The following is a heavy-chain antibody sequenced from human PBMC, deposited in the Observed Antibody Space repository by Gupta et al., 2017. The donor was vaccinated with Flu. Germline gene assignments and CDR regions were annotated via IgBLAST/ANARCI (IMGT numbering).Heavy chain of an antibody. J-gene: IGHJ5*02. CDR3: VKXAFREYGSSSGNA. V-gene: IGHV3-43*01. D-gene: IGHD6-6*01. Sequence: EVQLVESGGVVVQPGGSLRLSCAASGFTFDDYTMHWVRQLPGKGLEWVSLTSWDGGTTYYGDSVKGRVNVSRDNSKNFLDMQMNSLRIEDXAXYYGVKXAFREYGSSSGNAWGQGTRVTVSS. CDR1: GFTFDDYT. CDR2: TSWDGGTT.